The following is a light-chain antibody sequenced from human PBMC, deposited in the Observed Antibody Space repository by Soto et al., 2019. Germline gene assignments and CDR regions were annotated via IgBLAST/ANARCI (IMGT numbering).Light chain of an antibody. J-gene: IGLJ1*01. V-gene: IGLV2-8*01. CDR2: EVT. CDR1: SSDIGGYNF. Sequence: QSALTQPPSASGPPGQSVAISCTGSSSDIGGYNFVSWYQQHPGKAPKLMIYEVTKRPSGVPDRFSGSKSGNTASLTVSGLQAEDEADYYCSSYAGSNNRYVFGTGIKVTVL. CDR3: SSYAGSNNRYV.